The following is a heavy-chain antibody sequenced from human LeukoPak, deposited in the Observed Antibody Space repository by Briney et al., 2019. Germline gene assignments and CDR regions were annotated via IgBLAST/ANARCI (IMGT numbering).Heavy chain of an antibody. D-gene: IGHD4-11*01. J-gene: IGHJ5*02. V-gene: IGHV3-23*01. Sequence: PGGSLRLSCAASGFTFSSYAMSWVRQAPGKGLEWVSAISGSGGSTYYVDSVKGRFTISRDNSKNTLYLQMDSPRAEDTAVYYCAKLPLQDYRGNWFDPWGQGTLVTVSS. CDR1: GFTFSSYA. CDR2: ISGSGGST. CDR3: AKLPLQDYRGNWFDP.